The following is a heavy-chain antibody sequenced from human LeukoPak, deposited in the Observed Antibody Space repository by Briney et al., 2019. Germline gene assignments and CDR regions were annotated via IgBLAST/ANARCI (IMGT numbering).Heavy chain of an antibody. CDR3: ARTRIAARRGTLGYNWFDP. CDR1: GYTFTGYY. CDR2: MNPNSGNT. J-gene: IGHJ5*02. V-gene: IGHV1-8*02. D-gene: IGHD6-6*01. Sequence: EASVKVSCKASGYTFTGYYMHWVRQAPGQGLEWMGWMNPNSGNTGYAQKFQGRVTMTRNTSISTAYMELSSLRSEDTAVYYCARTRIAARRGTLGYNWFDPWGQGTLVTVSS.